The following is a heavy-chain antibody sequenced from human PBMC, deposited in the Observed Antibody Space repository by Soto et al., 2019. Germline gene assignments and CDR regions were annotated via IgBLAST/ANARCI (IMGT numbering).Heavy chain of an antibody. V-gene: IGHV1-46*01. D-gene: IGHD3-22*01. CDR2: INPSGGST. J-gene: IGHJ5*02. Sequence: ASVKVSCKASGYTFTSYYMHWVRQAPGQGLEWMGIINPSGGSTSYAQKFQGRVTMTRDTSTSTVYMELSSLRSEDTAVYYCARERPTYYYDSSGYYGSYNWFDPWGQ. CDR3: ARERPTYYYDSSGYYGSYNWFDP. CDR1: GYTFTSYY.